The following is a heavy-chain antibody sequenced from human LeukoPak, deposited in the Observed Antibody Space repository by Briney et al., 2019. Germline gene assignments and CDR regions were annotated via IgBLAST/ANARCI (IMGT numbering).Heavy chain of an antibody. J-gene: IGHJ6*03. CDR3: ARDSSSWYYYYYMDV. D-gene: IGHD6-13*01. Sequence: KPGGSLRLSCAASRFTFSDYYMSWIRQAPGKGLEWVSYISSSGSTIYYADSVKGRFTISRDNAKNSLYLQMNSLRAEDTAVYYCARDSSSWYYYYYMDVWGKGTTVTVSS. V-gene: IGHV3-11*01. CDR2: ISSSGSTI. CDR1: RFTFSDYY.